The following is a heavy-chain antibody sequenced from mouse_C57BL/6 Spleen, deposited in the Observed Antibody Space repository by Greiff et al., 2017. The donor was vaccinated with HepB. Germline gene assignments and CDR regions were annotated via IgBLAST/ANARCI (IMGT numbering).Heavy chain of an antibody. CDR3: ARSDYDYNYAMDY. CDR2: ISSGSSTI. Sequence: EVKLVESGGGLVKPGGSLKLSCAASGFTFSDYGMHWVRQAPEKGLEWVAYISSGSSTIYYADTVKGRFTISRDNAKNTLCLQMTSLRSEDTAMYYCARSDYDYNYAMDYWGQGTSVTVSS. J-gene: IGHJ4*01. CDR1: GFTFSDYG. D-gene: IGHD2-4*01. V-gene: IGHV5-17*01.